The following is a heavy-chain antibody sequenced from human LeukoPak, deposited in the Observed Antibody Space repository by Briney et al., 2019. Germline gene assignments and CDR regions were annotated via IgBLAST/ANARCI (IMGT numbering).Heavy chain of an antibody. D-gene: IGHD3-10*01. CDR3: ANLLVRGPIRDAFDI. CDR2: IRYDGSNK. V-gene: IGHV3-30*02. CDR1: GFTFSSYG. Sequence: GGSLRLSCAASGFTFSSYGMHWVRQAPGKGREWVAFIRYDGSNKYYADSVKGRFTISRDNSKNTLYLQMNSLRAEDTAVYYCANLLVRGPIRDAFDIWGQGTMVTVSS. J-gene: IGHJ3*02.